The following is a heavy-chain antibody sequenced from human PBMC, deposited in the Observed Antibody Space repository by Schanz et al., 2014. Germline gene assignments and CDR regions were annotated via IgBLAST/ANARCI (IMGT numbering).Heavy chain of an antibody. CDR3: AGDDLQFFSEY. V-gene: IGHV3-23*04. Sequence: EVQLVESGGALEQPGGSLRLSCAASGITFSDYAMSWVRQAPGKGLEWVSTIASGGSHTFYADSVKGRFTISRDNSKNTLYLQMNSLRAEDTAVYFCAGDDLQFFSEYWGQGTPVTVSS. CDR2: IASGGSHT. J-gene: IGHJ4*02. CDR1: GITFSDYA. D-gene: IGHD3-10*01.